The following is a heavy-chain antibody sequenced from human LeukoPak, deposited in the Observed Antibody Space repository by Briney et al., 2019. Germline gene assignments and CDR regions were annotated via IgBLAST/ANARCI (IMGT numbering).Heavy chain of an antibody. CDR3: ARDRDSGSSSNRYFFDY. Sequence: SETLSLTCTVSGGSISSSSYYWGWIRQPPGKGLEWISTIYYSGTTYYNPSLKSRVTISVDTSKNQFSLKRNSVTAADTAVDYCARDRDSGSSSNRYFFDYWGEGTLVTVSS. CDR2: IYYSGTT. V-gene: IGHV4-39*07. J-gene: IGHJ4*02. CDR1: GGSISSSSYY. D-gene: IGHD1-26*01.